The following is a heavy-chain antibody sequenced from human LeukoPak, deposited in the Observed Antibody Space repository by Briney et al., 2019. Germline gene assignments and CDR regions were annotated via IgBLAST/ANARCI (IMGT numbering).Heavy chain of an antibody. CDR3: ARDEYYYDSSGYHDAFDI. J-gene: IGHJ3*02. D-gene: IGHD3-22*01. CDR2: ISAYNGNT. V-gene: IGHV1-18*01. CDR1: GYTFTSYG. Sequence: ASVKVSCKASGYTFTSYGISWVRQAPGQGLECMGWISAYNGNTNYAQKLQGRVTMTTDTSTSTAYMELRSLRSDDTAVYYCARDEYYYDSSGYHDAFDIWGQGTMVTVSS.